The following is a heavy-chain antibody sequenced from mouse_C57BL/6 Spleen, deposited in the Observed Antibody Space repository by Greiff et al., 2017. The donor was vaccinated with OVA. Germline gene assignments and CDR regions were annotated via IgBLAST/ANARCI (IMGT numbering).Heavy chain of an antibody. J-gene: IGHJ3*01. CDR2: IDPSDSYT. CDR3: AITAVVATEGFFAY. D-gene: IGHD1-1*01. Sequence: VQLQQPGAELVRPGTSVKLSCKASGYTFTSYWMHWVKQRPGQGLEWIGVIDPSDSYTNYNQKFKGKATLTVDTSSSTAYMQLSSLTSEDSAVYYCAITAVVATEGFFAYWGQGTLVTVSA. CDR1: GYTFTSYW. V-gene: IGHV1-59*01.